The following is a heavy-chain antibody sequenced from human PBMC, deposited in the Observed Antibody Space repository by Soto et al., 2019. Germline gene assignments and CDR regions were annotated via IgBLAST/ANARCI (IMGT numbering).Heavy chain of an antibody. CDR3: ARGGRTYYDFWSGYYPHSNWFDP. J-gene: IGHJ5*02. V-gene: IGHV3-48*03. CDR2: ISSSGSTI. CDR1: GFTFSSYE. D-gene: IGHD3-3*01. Sequence: PGGSLRLSCAASGFTFSSYEMNWVRQAPGKGLEWVSYISSSGSTIYYADSVKGRFTISRDNAKNSLYLQMNSLRAEDTAVYYCARGGRTYYDFWSGYYPHSNWFDPWGQGTLVTVS.